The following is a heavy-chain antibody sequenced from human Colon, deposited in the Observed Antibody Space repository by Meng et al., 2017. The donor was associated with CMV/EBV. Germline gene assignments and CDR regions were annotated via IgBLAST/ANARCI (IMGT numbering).Heavy chain of an antibody. D-gene: IGHD1-1*01. Sequence: SQTLSLTCDISGDSVSAPSSAWHWIRQSPSRGLEWLGRAYYRSTWYLDYAVSVKSRIIISPDTFKNQFSLHLSSVTPEDTAIYYCARAYATGYLDYWGLGTLVTVSS. CDR2: AYYRSTWYL. V-gene: IGHV6-1*01. CDR1: GDSVSAPSSA. CDR3: ARAYATGYLDY. J-gene: IGHJ4*02.